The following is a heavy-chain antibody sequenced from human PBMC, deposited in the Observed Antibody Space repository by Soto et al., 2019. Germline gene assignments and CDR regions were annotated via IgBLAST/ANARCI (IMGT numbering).Heavy chain of an antibody. D-gene: IGHD4-17*01. V-gene: IGHV1-69*17. CDR3: ARGDYGDYHSYYYGMAV. Sequence: QVQLVQSGAEVKKPGSSVKVSCKASGGTFSSYAVSWVRQAPGQGLEWLGGIIPISEITEYAQKFQGRVILTADKSTGTAYMELSSLRLEDTALYYCARGDYGDYHSYYYGMAVWGQGTTVTVSS. CDR1: GGTFSSYA. CDR2: IIPISEIT. J-gene: IGHJ6*02.